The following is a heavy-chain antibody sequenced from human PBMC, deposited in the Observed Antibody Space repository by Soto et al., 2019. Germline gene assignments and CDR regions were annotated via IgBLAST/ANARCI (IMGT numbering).Heavy chain of an antibody. CDR1: NGSIVNYY. V-gene: IGHV4-59*01. D-gene: IGHD3-9*01. CDR2: IYYSGST. CDR3: ASRLTEATTTGEGFAI. Sequence: QVQLQESGPGLVKPSETLSLTCTVSNGSIVNYYWSWIRQPPGKGLEWIGFIYYSGSTNSNPSLKRRVTISEDMSKNQLALRLGSVTAADTAGYYCASRLTEATTTGEGFAIWGQGTMVTVSS. J-gene: IGHJ3*02.